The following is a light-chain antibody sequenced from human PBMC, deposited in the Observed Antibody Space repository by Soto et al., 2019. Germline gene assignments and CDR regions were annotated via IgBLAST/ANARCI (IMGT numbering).Light chain of an antibody. CDR1: QSVSTN. CDR3: QQYNNWRT. CDR2: DAS. V-gene: IGKV3-15*01. J-gene: IGKJ1*01. Sequence: EIVMTQSPATLSVSPGERATLSCRASQSVSTNLAWYQQRPGQAPRLLIYDASTRATDIPARFSGSGSGTEFTLTINSLQSEDFAVYYCQQYNNWRTFGQGTKV.